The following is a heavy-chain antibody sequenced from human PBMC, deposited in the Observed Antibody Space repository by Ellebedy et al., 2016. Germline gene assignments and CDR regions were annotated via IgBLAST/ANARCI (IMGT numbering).Heavy chain of an antibody. D-gene: IGHD6-19*01. CDR1: GYTFSTYW. V-gene: IGHV5-10-1*01. J-gene: IGHJ4*02. CDR2: IDPSETHI. Sequence: GESLKISCKASGYTFSTYWISWVRQMPGKGLEWMGRIDPSETHIDYSSSFYGRVSISADNSISTAYLQWSSLKASDTGLYFCARLPPPYSSGWIFESWGQGTLVTVSS. CDR3: ARLPPPYSSGWIFES.